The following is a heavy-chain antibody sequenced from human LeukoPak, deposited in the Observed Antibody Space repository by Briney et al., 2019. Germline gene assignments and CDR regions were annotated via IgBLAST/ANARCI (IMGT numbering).Heavy chain of an antibody. CDR1: GDSLTSRAYY. D-gene: IGHD3-16*01. V-gene: IGHV4-31*03. CDR2: IYHSGST. J-gene: IGHJ6*04. CDR3: ARDMFVGGLDV. Sequence: PSETLSLTCNVSGDSLTSRAYYWSWIRQHPGTGLEWIGYIYHSGSTYYNPSLMTRASMSVDTSKNQFSLKLTSVTAADSAVYYCARDMFVGGLDVWGKGTTVTVSS.